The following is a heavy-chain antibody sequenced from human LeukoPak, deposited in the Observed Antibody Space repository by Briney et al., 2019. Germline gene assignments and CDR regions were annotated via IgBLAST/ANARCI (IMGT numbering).Heavy chain of an antibody. J-gene: IGHJ4*02. CDR1: DDSISDYY. V-gene: IGHV4-59*01. Sequence: SETLSLTCTVSDDSISDYYRGWIRQPPGKGLEWIGYFYNSGRSTYNPSLKSRVTISADTSKNHFSLKLNSVTAADTAVYYCARDRAITFGGVIVGRYFDYWGQGTLVTVSS. D-gene: IGHD3-16*02. CDR2: FYNSGRS. CDR3: ARDRAITFGGVIVGRYFDY.